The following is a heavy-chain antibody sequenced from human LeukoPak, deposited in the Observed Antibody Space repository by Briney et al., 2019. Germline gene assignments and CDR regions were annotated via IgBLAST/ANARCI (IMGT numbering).Heavy chain of an antibody. V-gene: IGHV1-69*05. CDR1: GGTFSSYA. CDR3: AKVPRYDSSGYYLYYYYGMDV. Sequence: ASVKVSCKASGGTFSSYAISWVRQAPGQGLEWMGGIIPIFGTANYAQKFQGRFTITTDESTSTAYMELSSLRSEDTAVYYCAKVPRYDSSGYYLYYYYGMDVWGQGTTVTVSS. D-gene: IGHD3-22*01. CDR2: IIPIFGTA. J-gene: IGHJ6*02.